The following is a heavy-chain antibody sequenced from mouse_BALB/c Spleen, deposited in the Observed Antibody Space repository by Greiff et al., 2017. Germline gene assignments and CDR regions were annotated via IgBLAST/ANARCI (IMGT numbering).Heavy chain of an antibody. CDR2: SRNKANDYTT. D-gene: IGHD2-1*01. V-gene: IGHV7-1*02. CDR1: GFTFSDFY. Sequence: DVKLVESGGGLVQPGGSLRLSCATSGFTFSDFYMEWVRQPPGKRLEWIAASRNKANDYTTEYSASVKGRYIVSRDTSQSILYLQMNALRAEDTAIYYCARGYGNYDFADWGEGTLVTVSA. J-gene: IGHJ3*01. CDR3: ARGYGNYDFAD.